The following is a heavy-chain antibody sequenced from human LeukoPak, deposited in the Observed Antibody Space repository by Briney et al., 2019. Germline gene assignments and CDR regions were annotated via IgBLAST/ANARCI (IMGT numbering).Heavy chain of an antibody. CDR2: IYYSGST. J-gene: IGHJ4*02. D-gene: IGHD3-10*01. CDR1: GGSIGSYY. V-gene: IGHV4-59*12. Sequence: SETLSLTCSVSGGSIGSYYWSWIRQPPGKGLEWIGYIYYSGSTNYNPSLKSRVTISVDTSKNQFSLKLSSVTAADTAVYYCARRGSTMVRGVGYWGQGTLVTVSS. CDR3: ARRGSTMVRGVGY.